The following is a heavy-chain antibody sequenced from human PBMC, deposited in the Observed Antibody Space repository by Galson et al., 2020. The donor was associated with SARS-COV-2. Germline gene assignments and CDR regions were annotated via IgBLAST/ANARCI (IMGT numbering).Heavy chain of an antibody. CDR3: ARGLSGYAGSGSIFRAEYFQH. CDR1: GFTLSNYG. Sequence: TGGSLRLSCAASGFTLSNYGMHWVRQAPGKGLEWVAVISHDESNKYYADSVKGRFTISRDSAKNTLYLQMNSLRAEDTAVYHCARGLSGYAGSGSIFRAEYFQHGGQGTLVTVSS. V-gene: IGHV3-30*03. J-gene: IGHJ1*01. D-gene: IGHD3-10*01. CDR2: ISHDESNK.